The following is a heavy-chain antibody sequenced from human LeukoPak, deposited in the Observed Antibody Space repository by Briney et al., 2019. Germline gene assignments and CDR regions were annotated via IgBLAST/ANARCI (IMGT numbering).Heavy chain of an antibody. CDR1: GGSFSGYY. D-gene: IGHD4-17*01. J-gene: IGHJ6*03. CDR3: AREVTVERTTVTTYYYYYYMDV. CDR2: INHSGST. V-gene: IGHV4-34*01. Sequence: PSETLSLTCAVYGGSFSGYYWSWIRQPPGKGLEWTGEINHSGSTNYDPSLKSRVTISVDTSKNQFSLKLSSVTAADTAVYYCAREVTVERTTVTTYYYYYYMDVWGKGTTVTISS.